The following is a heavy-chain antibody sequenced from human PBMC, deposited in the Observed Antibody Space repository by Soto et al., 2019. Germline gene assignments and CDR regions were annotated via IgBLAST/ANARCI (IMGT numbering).Heavy chain of an antibody. V-gene: IGHV4-34*01. D-gene: IGHD4-17*01. CDR1: GGSFGGYY. CDR2: INHSGST. Sequence: SETLSLTCAVYGGSFGGYYWSWIRQPPGKGLEWIGEINHSGSTNYNPSLKSRVTISVDTSKNQFSLKLSSVTAADTAVYYCVRGGATVTTMEYYYYGMDVWGQGTTVTVSS. CDR3: VRGGATVTTMEYYYYGMDV. J-gene: IGHJ6*02.